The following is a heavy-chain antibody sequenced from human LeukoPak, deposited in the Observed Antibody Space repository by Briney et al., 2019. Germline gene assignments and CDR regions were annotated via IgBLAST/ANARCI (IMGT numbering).Heavy chain of an antibody. CDR2: IFSGGST. CDR1: GFTVSSNY. V-gene: IGHV3-66*01. D-gene: IGHD3-22*01. J-gene: IGHJ3*02. CDR3: ARDRGYYYDSPLAFDI. Sequence: PGGSLRLSCAASGFTVSSNYMIWVRQAPGKGLEWVSVIFSGGSTYYADSVKGRFTISRDNSKNTLYLQMNSLRAEDTAVYYCARDRGYYYDSPLAFDIWGQGTMVTVSS.